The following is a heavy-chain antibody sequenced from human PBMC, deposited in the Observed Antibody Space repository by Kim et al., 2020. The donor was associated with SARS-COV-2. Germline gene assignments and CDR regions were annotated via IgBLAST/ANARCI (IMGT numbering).Heavy chain of an antibody. CDR3: VRAENRFGEVDIEY. Sequence: GGSLRLSCEGSGFIFGSYWMHWVRQAPGKGLAWVSRIDGVGTMTNYADFVKGRFTISRDNAKNTLYLQMNNLRAEDRAIYYCVRAENRFGEVDIEYWGQGTLVTVSS. CDR2: IDGVGTMT. J-gene: IGHJ4*02. D-gene: IGHD2-21*01. V-gene: IGHV3-74*01. CDR1: GFIFGSYW.